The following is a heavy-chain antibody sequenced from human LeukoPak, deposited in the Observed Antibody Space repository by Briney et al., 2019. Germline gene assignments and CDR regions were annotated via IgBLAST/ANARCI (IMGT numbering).Heavy chain of an antibody. V-gene: IGHV3-23*01. J-gene: IGHJ4*02. CDR2: ITGSGGNT. D-gene: IGHD3-10*01. CDR3: AKGSSSGSFSVFDY. Sequence: GASLRLSCAASGFTFSNYAMSWVRQAPGKGLEWVSAITGSGGNTYYADSVKGRFTISRDNSKNTLYLQMNSLRAEDTAVYYCAKGSSSGSFSVFDYWGQGTLVTVSS. CDR1: GFTFSNYA.